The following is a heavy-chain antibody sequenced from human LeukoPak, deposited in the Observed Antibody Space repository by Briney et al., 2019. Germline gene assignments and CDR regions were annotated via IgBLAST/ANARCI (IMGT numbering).Heavy chain of an antibody. D-gene: IGHD1-26*01. V-gene: IGHV4-39*01. CDR2: VSHSGYT. J-gene: IGHJ3*02. CDR3: ARHVGRYLGSRDTFDI. CDR1: GGSISSRSCC. Sequence: PSETLSLTCTVSGGSISSRSCCWGWIRQPPGKGLEWILSVSHSGYTYYSPSLKSRVTVSVDTPKNHFSLNLSSLTAADTALYYCARHVGRYLGSRDTFDIWGRGTLVTVSS.